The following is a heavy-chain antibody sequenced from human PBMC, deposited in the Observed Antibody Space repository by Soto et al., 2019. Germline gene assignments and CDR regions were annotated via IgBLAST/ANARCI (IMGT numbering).Heavy chain of an antibody. CDR3: ARGGGRSAWF. D-gene: IGHD6-19*01. V-gene: IGHV4-61*08. CDR1: GGSVGSGDSY. Sequence: QVGLQESGPGLVKPSETLSLTCTVSGGSVGSGDSYWNWIRQPPGKGLEWIGYVYYTGSTNYNPSLGSRVTISVDTSKNQFSLRLSYLTAADTAVYYCARGGGRSAWFWGRGTLVDVSS. CDR2: VYYTGST. J-gene: IGHJ4*02.